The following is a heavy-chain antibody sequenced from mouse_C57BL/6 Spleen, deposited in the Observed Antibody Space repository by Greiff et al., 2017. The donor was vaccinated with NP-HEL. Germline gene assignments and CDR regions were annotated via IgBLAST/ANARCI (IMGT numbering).Heavy chain of an antibody. Sequence: VKLQESGAELVRPGASVTLSCKASGYTFTDYEMHWVKQTPVHGLEWIGAIDPETGGTAYNQKFKGKAILTADKSSSTAYMELRSLTSEDSAVYYCTRLLLSSFAYWGQGTLVTVSA. CDR1: GYTFTDYE. CDR2: IDPETGGT. V-gene: IGHV1-15*01. CDR3: TRLLLSSFAY. J-gene: IGHJ3*01. D-gene: IGHD1-1*02.